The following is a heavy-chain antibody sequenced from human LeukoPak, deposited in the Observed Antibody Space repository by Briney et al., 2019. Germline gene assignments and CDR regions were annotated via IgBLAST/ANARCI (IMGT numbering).Heavy chain of an antibody. V-gene: IGHV3-7*03. CDR2: IKQDGSEK. CDR1: AFTFSSYW. J-gene: IGHJ5*02. Sequence: GGSLRLSCTASAFTFSSYWMSWVRQAPGKGLEWVANIKQDGSEKYYVDSVKGRFTISRDNAKNSLYLQMNSLRAEDTAVYYCASWADGWDNNWFDPWGQGTLVTVSS. D-gene: IGHD6-19*01. CDR3: ASWADGWDNNWFDP.